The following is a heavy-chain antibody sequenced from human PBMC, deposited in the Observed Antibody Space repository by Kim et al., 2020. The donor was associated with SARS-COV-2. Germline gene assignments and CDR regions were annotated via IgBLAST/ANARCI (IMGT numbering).Heavy chain of an antibody. D-gene: IGHD5-18*01. J-gene: IGHJ4*02. CDR3: AREMGAIHLPMYYFDY. Sequence: ASVKVSCKASGYTFTSYGISWVRQAPGQGLEWMGWISAYNGNTNYAQKLQGRVTMTTDTSTSTAYMELRSLRSDDTAVYYCAREMGAIHLPMYYFDYWGQGTLVTVSS. V-gene: IGHV1-18*01. CDR1: GYTFTSYG. CDR2: ISAYNGNT.